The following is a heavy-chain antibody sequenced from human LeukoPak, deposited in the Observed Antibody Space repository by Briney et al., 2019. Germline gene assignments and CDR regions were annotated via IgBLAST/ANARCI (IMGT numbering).Heavy chain of an antibody. Sequence: SETLSLTCAVYGGSFSGYYWSWIRQPPGKGLEWIGEINHSGGTNYNPSLKSRVTISVDTSKNQFSLKLSSVTAADTAVYYCARRGILLWFGELLQGTYNWFDPWGQGTLVTVSS. CDR1: GGSFSGYY. CDR3: ARRGILLWFGELLQGTYNWFDP. J-gene: IGHJ5*02. CDR2: INHSGGT. V-gene: IGHV4-34*01. D-gene: IGHD3-10*01.